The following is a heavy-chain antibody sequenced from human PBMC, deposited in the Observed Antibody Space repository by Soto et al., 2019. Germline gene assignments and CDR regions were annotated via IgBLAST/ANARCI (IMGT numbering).Heavy chain of an antibody. Sequence: EVQLVESGGGLVKPGGSLRLSCAASGFTFSSYSMNWVRQAPGKGLEWVSTISSSSSYIYYADSVKGRFTISRDNAKNSLYLQMNSLRAEDTAVYYCARDVRGWQQLVLWFDPWGQGTLVTVSS. CDR1: GFTFSSYS. D-gene: IGHD6-13*01. CDR2: ISSSSSYI. V-gene: IGHV3-21*01. CDR3: ARDVRGWQQLVLWFDP. J-gene: IGHJ5*02.